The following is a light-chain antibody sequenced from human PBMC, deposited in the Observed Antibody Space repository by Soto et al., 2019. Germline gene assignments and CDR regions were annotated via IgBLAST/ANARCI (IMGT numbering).Light chain of an antibody. CDR2: AAS. J-gene: IGKJ4*01. V-gene: IGKV1-39*01. CDR1: QSISSD. CDR3: QHSYSTPLT. Sequence: EIQMTQSPYSLSASVGGRVTITCGASQSISSDLNWYQQKPGKDPKLLIYAASSLQSGVPSRFSGSGSGTDFTLTISSLQPEDFATYYCQHSYSTPLTFGGGTKVDIK.